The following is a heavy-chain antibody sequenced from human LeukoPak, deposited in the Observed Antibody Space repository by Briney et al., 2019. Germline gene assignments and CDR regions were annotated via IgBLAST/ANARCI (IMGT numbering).Heavy chain of an antibody. J-gene: IGHJ4*02. V-gene: IGHV3-53*01. CDR1: GFTVSSNY. CDR3: ARDSPGGYGGFFDY. D-gene: IGHD3-3*01. CDR2: IYSGGST. Sequence: GGSLRLSCAASGFTVSSNYMSWVRQAPGKGLAWVSVIYSGGSTYYADSVKGRFTISRDNSKNTLYLQMNSLRAEDTAVYYCARDSPGGYGGFFDYWGQGTLVTVSS.